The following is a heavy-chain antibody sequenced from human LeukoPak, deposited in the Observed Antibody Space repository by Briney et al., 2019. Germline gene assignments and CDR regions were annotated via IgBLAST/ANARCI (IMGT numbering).Heavy chain of an antibody. CDR2: IYYSGST. CDR1: GGSISSYY. Sequence: PSETLSLTCTVSGGSISSYYWSWIRQPPGKGLEGIGYIYYSGSTKYNPSLKSRVNISVDTSKNQFSLKLSSVTAADTAVYYCARAKTEYYDFWSGYPGTYYYYMDVWGKGTTVTVSS. J-gene: IGHJ6*03. D-gene: IGHD3-3*01. CDR3: ARAKTEYYDFWSGYPGTYYYYMDV. V-gene: IGHV4-59*08.